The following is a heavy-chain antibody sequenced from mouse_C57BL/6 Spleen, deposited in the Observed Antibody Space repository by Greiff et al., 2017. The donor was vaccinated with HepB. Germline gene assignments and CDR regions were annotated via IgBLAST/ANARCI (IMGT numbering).Heavy chain of an antibody. D-gene: IGHD2-4*01. V-gene: IGHV1-9*01. Sequence: VQLQESGAELMKPGASVKLSCKASGYTFTGYWIEWVKQRPGHGLEWIGEILPGSGSTNYNEKFKGKATFTADTSSNTAYMQLSSLTTEDSAIYYCARRGDDYEIAYWGQGTLVTVSA. CDR1: GYTFTGYW. CDR3: ARRGDDYEIAY. J-gene: IGHJ3*01. CDR2: ILPGSGST.